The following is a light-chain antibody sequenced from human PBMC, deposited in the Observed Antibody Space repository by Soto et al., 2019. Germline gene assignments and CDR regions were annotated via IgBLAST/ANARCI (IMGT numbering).Light chain of an antibody. V-gene: IGLV2-14*03. Sequence: ALTQPASASGSPGQSFTISCTGTSSDVGGYSFVPWYQQHPGKAPKLMIYDVGYRPSGVSDRFSGSKSGNTASLSISGLQAEDEAVYFCSSYTTYTTGTTLVFGTGTKVTVL. CDR3: SSYTTYTTGTTLV. CDR1: SSDVGGYSF. J-gene: IGLJ1*01. CDR2: DVG.